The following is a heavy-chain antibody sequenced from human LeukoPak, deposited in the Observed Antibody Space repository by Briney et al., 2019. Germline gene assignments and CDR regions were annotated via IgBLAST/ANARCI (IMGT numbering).Heavy chain of an antibody. D-gene: IGHD3-10*01. Sequence: PGGALRLSCAASGFTVSSNYMNWVRHAPGKGLEWVSVIYSGGTTYYADSVKGRFTISRDNSKNTLYLQMNSLRAEDTSVYYCARDAYYGSGSPQNYWGQGTLVTVSS. J-gene: IGHJ4*02. V-gene: IGHV3-66*01. CDR1: GFTVSSNY. CDR2: IYSGGTT. CDR3: ARDAYYGSGSPQNY.